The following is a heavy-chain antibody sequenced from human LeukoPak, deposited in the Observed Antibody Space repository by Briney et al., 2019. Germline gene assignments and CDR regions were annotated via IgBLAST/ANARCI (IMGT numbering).Heavy chain of an antibody. CDR2: IYTSGIT. Sequence: SETLSLTCTVSGGSISSGSYYWSWIRQPAGKGLEWVGRIYTSGITNYNPSLKSRVTISVDTSKNQFSLKLSSVTAADTAVYYCARAYGSGSLDAFDIRGQGTMVTVSS. V-gene: IGHV4-61*02. J-gene: IGHJ3*02. CDR3: ARAYGSGSLDAFDI. D-gene: IGHD3-10*01. CDR1: GGSISSGSYY.